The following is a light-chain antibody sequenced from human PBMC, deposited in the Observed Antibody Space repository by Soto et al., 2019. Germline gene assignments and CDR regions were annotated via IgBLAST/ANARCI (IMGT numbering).Light chain of an antibody. CDR3: QQYSDSPPR. J-gene: IGKJ1*01. CDR1: QRVSARY. CDR2: GAS. Sequence: VVFTRSPVTQPLSPEDTATVSSSASQRVSARYLAWHHQNPGQAPRLLIFGASDRATGIPDRFSGSGSGTDFTLTIDGLEPEDFAMYYCQQYSDSPPRFGQGTKVDIK. V-gene: IGKV3-20*01.